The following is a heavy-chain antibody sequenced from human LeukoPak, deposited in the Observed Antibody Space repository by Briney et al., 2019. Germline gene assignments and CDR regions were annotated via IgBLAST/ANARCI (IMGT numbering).Heavy chain of an antibody. D-gene: IGHD3-10*01. Sequence: GGSLTLPHSPSGLTYSRYAITWVRPSPPKGVAWVSGIGSGVDAHYPDPVPGRLTISRDKSKNTLYLQTNSLRADDTAVYYCAKYYAARSRSFDFWGQGTLVTVSS. CDR1: GLTYSRYA. J-gene: IGHJ4*02. V-gene: IGHV3-23*01. CDR2: IGSGVDA. CDR3: AKYYAARSRSFDF.